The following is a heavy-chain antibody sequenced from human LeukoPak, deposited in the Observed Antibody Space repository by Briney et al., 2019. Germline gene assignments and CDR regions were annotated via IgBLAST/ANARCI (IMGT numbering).Heavy chain of an antibody. CDR1: GFTFSDYY. CDR2: ISSSGSTI. V-gene: IGHV3-11*01. Sequence: PGGSLRLSCAASGFTFSDYYMSWIRQAPGKGLEWVSYISSSGSTIYYADSEKGRFTISRDNAKNSLYLQMNSLRAEDTAVYYCARCGFAYQRQSTWFDPWGQGTLVTVSS. D-gene: IGHD2-2*01. CDR3: ARCGFAYQRQSTWFDP. J-gene: IGHJ5*02.